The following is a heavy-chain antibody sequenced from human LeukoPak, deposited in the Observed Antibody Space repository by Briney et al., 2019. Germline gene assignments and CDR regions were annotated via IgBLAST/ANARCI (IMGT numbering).Heavy chain of an antibody. J-gene: IGHJ6*02. CDR2: IWYDGSNK. Sequence: GGSLRLSCAASGFTFSSYAMSWVRQAPGKGLEWVAVIWYDGSNKYYADSVKGRFTISRDNSKNTLYLQMNSLRAEDTAVYYCAREVCSSTSCYNYYYYYGMDVWGQGTTVTVSS. CDR3: AREVCSSTSCYNYYYYYGMDV. V-gene: IGHV3-33*08. CDR1: GFTFSSYA. D-gene: IGHD2-2*02.